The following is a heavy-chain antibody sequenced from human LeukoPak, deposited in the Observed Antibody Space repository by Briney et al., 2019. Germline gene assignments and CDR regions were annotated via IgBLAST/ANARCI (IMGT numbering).Heavy chain of an antibody. CDR2: ISGSGGST. V-gene: IGHV3-23*01. Sequence: PGGSLRLSXAASGFTFSSYAMSWVRQAPGKGMEWVSAISGSGGSTYYADSVKGRFTISRDNSKNTLYLQMNSLRAEDTAVYYCAKDVEMAPSYAFDIWGQGTMVTVSS. CDR3: AKDVEMAPSYAFDI. CDR1: GFTFSSYA. J-gene: IGHJ3*02. D-gene: IGHD5-24*01.